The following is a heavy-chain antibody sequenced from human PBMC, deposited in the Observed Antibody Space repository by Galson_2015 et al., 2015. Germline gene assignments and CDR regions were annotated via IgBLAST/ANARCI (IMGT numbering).Heavy chain of an antibody. D-gene: IGHD2-15*01. CDR2: IYPGDSDT. CDR1: GYSFTSYW. CDR3: ARRSPYCSGGSCNWFDP. V-gene: IGHV5-51*01. Sequence: QSGAEVKKPGESLKISCKGSGYSFTSYWIGWVRQMPGKGLEWMGIIYPGDSDTRYSPSFQGQVTISADKSISTAYLQWSSLKASDTAMYYCARRSPYCSGGSCNWFDPWGQGTLVTVSS. J-gene: IGHJ5*02.